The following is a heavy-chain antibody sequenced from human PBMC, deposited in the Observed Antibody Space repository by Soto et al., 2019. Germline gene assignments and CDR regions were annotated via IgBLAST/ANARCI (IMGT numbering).Heavy chain of an antibody. Sequence: GESLKISCKGSGDSFTNYWIGWVRQMPGKGLEWMGIIYPADSDARYSPSLQGQVTISADKSISTAYLQWSSLKASDTAMYYCVRHRRGTNGVCHAGPNFGGKGTMVTVYS. V-gene: IGHV5-51*01. CDR1: GDSFTNYW. CDR2: IYPADSDA. D-gene: IGHD2-8*01. CDR3: VRHRRGTNGVCHAGPNF. J-gene: IGHJ4*02.